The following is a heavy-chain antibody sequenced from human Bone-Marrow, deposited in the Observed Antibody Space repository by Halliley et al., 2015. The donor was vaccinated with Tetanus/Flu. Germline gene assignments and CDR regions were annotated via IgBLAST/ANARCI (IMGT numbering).Heavy chain of an antibody. D-gene: IGHD6-19*01. Sequence: GLVKPSETLSLTCAVFGESFTSHFWIWVRQTPGKGLEWIGESNQRQRSKYNPSLKSRVTILGDTSKNQLSLRLISVTAADTAVYYCATGRQQWLALDGWGQGTLVTVSS. V-gene: IGHV4-34*01. CDR2: SNQRQRS. CDR3: ATGRQQWLALDG. J-gene: IGHJ4*02. CDR1: GESFTSHF.